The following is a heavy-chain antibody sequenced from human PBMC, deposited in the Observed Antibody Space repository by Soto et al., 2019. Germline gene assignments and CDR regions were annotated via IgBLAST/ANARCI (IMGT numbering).Heavy chain of an antibody. Sequence: EVQLVESGGGLVQPGGSLRLSCAASGFTFSSYWMSWVRQAPGKGLEWVANIKQDGSEKYYVDSVKGRFTIYRDNAQNSVYQQMNSLRAEDTAVYYCGREPVAAAGIYYGMDVWGQGTTVTVSS. CDR2: IKQDGSEK. J-gene: IGHJ6*02. V-gene: IGHV3-7*05. CDR3: GREPVAAAGIYYGMDV. CDR1: GFTFSSYW. D-gene: IGHD6-13*01.